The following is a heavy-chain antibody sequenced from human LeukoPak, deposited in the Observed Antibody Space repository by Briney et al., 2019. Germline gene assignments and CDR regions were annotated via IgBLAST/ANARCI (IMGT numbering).Heavy chain of an antibody. Sequence: GGSLRLSCAASGFTFSRYAMHWVRQAPGKGLEWVALISYDGRNKYYADSVKGRFTISRDNSKNTLYLEMNSLRAEDTAVYYCARPQEQWLPRSPLEYWGQGTLVTVSS. V-gene: IGHV3-30*04. CDR3: ARPQEQWLPRSPLEY. CDR1: GFTFSRYA. J-gene: IGHJ4*02. D-gene: IGHD6-19*01. CDR2: ISYDGRNK.